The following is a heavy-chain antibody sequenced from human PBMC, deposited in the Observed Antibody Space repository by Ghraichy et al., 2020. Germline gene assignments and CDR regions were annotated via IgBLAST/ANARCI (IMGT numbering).Heavy chain of an antibody. CDR3: ARGIVGATTSFDY. D-gene: IGHD1-26*01. Sequence: GGSLRLSCAASGFTVSSSYMSWVRQAPGKGLEWVSVIYSGGSTYYADSVKGRFTISRDNSKNTLYLQMNSLRAEDTAVYYCARGIVGATTSFDYWGQGTLVTVSS. J-gene: IGHJ4*02. V-gene: IGHV3-53*01. CDR1: GFTVSSSY. CDR2: IYSGGST.